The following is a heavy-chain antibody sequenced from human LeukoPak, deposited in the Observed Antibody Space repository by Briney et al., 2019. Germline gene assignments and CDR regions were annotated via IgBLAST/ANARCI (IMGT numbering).Heavy chain of an antibody. V-gene: IGHV3-74*01. CDR2: INNDESST. CDR1: GFTFSSYW. D-gene: IGHD1-1*01. CDR3: ARDWNYYYYMDV. J-gene: IGHJ6*03. Sequence: PGRSLRLSCAASGFTFSSYWMHWVRQAPGKGLVWVSRINNDESSTSYADSVKGRFTISRDNANNTLYLQMNSLRAEDTAVYYCARDWNYYYYMDVWGKGTTVTVSS.